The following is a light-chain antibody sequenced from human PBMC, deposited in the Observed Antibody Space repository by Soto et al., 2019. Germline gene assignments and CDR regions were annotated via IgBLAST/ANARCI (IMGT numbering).Light chain of an antibody. CDR2: AAS. V-gene: IGKV1-39*01. CDR1: QSITSY. J-gene: IGKJ2*01. CDR3: QQSYSTLYT. Sequence: DIQMTQSPSSLSAAVGDRVTITCRASQSITSYLNWYKQKPGKAPKLLISAASSLQSGVPSRFSGSGSGSDFTLTISSLQPEDFATYYCQQSYSTLYTFGQGTKLAIK.